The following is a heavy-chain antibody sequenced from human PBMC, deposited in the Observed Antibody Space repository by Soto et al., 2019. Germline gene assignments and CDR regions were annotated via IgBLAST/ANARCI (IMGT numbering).Heavy chain of an antibody. D-gene: IGHD3-22*01. V-gene: IGHV4-61*08. CDR1: GGSISSGGYY. Sequence: SESLSLTCAVSGGSISSGGYYWSWIRQPPGKGLEWIAYIYYIGSTTNYNPSLKSRVTISVDTSENQFSLKLSSVTAADTAVYYCARTYDSSGTNSGGYGFDLWGQGTMVNVSS. CDR2: IYYIGSTT. J-gene: IGHJ3*01. CDR3: ARTYDSSGTNSGGYGFDL.